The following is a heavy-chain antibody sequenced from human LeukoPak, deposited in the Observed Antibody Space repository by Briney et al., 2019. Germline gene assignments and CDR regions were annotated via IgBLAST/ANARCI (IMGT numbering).Heavy chain of an antibody. CDR2: INPSGSST. J-gene: IGHJ5*02. Sequence: ASVKVSCKASGYTFTGYYIHWVRQAPGQGLEWMGLINPSGSSTLYAQKFQGRVTMTRDMSTTTDYMELSSLRSEDTAVYHCARDNSVGDIAWWFDPWGQGTLVTVSS. CDR3: ARDNSVGDIAWWFDP. CDR1: GYTFTGYY. D-gene: IGHD3-16*02. V-gene: IGHV1-46*01.